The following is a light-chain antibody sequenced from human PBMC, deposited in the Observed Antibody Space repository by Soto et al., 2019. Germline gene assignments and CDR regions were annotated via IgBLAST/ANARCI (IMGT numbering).Light chain of an antibody. CDR3: QQYNSYPWT. Sequence: DIQMTQSPFTLSASVGDRVTITCRASQSISSWLAWYQQKPGEAPKLLIYKASSLESGVPSRFSGSGSGTEFTLTISSLQPDDFATYYCQQYNSYPWTFGQGTKVEIK. V-gene: IGKV1-5*03. CDR2: KAS. J-gene: IGKJ1*01. CDR1: QSISSW.